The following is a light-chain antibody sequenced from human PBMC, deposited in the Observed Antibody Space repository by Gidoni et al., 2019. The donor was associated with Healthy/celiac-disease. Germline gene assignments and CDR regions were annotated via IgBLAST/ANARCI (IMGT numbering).Light chain of an antibody. V-gene: IGKV3-11*01. Sequence: EIVLTQSPATLSLSPGERATLSCRASQSVSSYFAWYQLKPGQAPRLLIYDASNRATGIPARFSGSGSGTDFTLTISSLEPEDFAVYYCQQRSNWPTFGGGTKVEIK. J-gene: IGKJ4*01. CDR3: QQRSNWPT. CDR2: DAS. CDR1: QSVSSY.